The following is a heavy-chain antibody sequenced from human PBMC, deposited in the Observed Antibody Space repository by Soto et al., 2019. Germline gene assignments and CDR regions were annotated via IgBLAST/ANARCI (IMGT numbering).Heavy chain of an antibody. CDR2: ISGSGGST. J-gene: IGHJ5*02. CDR1: GFTFSRYA. CDR3: AKDDTLGITGTTGIDP. D-gene: IGHD1-20*01. V-gene: IGHV3-23*01. Sequence: LRLSCAASGFTFSRYAMSWVRQAPGKGLEWVSAISGSGGSTYYADSVKGRFTISRDNSKNTLYLQMNSLRAEDTAVYYCAKDDTLGITGTTGIDPWGQGTLVTVSS.